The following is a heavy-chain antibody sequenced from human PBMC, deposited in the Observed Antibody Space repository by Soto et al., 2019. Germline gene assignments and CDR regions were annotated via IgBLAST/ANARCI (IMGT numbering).Heavy chain of an antibody. J-gene: IGHJ6*02. Sequence: GAAVKVSCKASGGTFSSYAISWVRQARGQGLEWMGGIIPIFGTANYAQKFQGRVTITADESTSTAYMELSSLRSEDTAVYYCARDFLAAAVFFYGMDFWGQGTTVTVSS. V-gene: IGHV1-69*13. D-gene: IGHD6-13*01. CDR1: GGTFSSYA. CDR3: ARDFLAAAVFFYGMDF. CDR2: IIPIFGTA.